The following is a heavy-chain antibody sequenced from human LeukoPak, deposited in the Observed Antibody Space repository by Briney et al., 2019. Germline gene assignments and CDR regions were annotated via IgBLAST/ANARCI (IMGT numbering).Heavy chain of an antibody. CDR3: ARAYSGAWSA. CDR1: GFTFSTYW. CDR2: IIQDGSEE. J-gene: IGHJ5*02. D-gene: IGHD6-19*01. Sequence: GGSLRLSCSASGFTFSTYWMSWVRQAPGMGLEWVANIIQDGSEEYYVDSVKGRFTISRDNAKNSLYLQMNSLRAEDTAVYYCARAYSGAWSAWGQGTLVTVSS. V-gene: IGHV3-7*01.